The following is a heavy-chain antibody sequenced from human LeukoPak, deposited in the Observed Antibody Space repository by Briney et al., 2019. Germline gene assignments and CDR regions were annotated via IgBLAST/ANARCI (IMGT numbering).Heavy chain of an antibody. Sequence: GSLRLSCVASGFTFSSRDWMTWVRQAPGKGLEWIGSIYYSGSTYYNPSLRSRVTISVDTSKNQFSLRLSSVTAADTAVYYCARVSGQFYFYYYMDVWGKGTTVTISS. J-gene: IGHJ6*03. CDR1: GFTFSSRDW. CDR3: ARVSGQFYFYYYMDV. D-gene: IGHD6-19*01. CDR2: IYYSGST. V-gene: IGHV4-38-2*01.